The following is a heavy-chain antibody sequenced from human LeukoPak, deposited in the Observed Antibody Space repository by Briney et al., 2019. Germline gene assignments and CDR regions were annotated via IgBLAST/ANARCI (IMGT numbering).Heavy chain of an antibody. CDR2: ISSAGST. D-gene: IGHD6-6*01. CDR3: ARGRPRDY. J-gene: IGHJ4*02. V-gene: IGHV3-66*01. Sequence: GGSLRLSCAASGFTVSSNSMSWVRQAPGKGLEWVSLISSAGSTYYADSVKGRYTISRDNSKNTLYLQMNTLRAEDTAMYYCARGRPRDYWGQGTLVTVSS. CDR1: GFTVSSNS.